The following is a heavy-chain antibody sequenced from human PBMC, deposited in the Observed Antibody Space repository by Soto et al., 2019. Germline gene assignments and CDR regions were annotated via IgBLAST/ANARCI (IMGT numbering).Heavy chain of an antibody. CDR3: ARAYYGSGSLSWFDP. Sequence: QVQLQQWGAGLLKPSETLSLTCAVYGGSFSGYYWSWIRQPPGKGLEWIGEINHSGSTNYNPSLKSRVTISVDTSKNQFSLKLSSVTAADTAVYYCARAYYGSGSLSWFDPWGQGTLVTVSS. CDR1: GGSFSGYY. CDR2: INHSGST. D-gene: IGHD3-10*01. J-gene: IGHJ5*02. V-gene: IGHV4-34*01.